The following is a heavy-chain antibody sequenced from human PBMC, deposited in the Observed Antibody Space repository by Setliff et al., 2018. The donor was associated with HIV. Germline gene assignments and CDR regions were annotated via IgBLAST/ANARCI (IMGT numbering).Heavy chain of an antibody. J-gene: IGHJ3*02. D-gene: IGHD6-19*01. CDR1: RYRFTSHW. V-gene: IGHV5-51*01. Sequence: GESLKISCKGSRYRFTSHWIGWVRQMPGKGLEWMGIIYPGDSDTRYSPSFQGQVTITADKSISTAYLQLNSLRASDTAMYYCARGRQWLVHDAFDIWGQGTMVTVSS. CDR2: IYPGDSDT. CDR3: ARGRQWLVHDAFDI.